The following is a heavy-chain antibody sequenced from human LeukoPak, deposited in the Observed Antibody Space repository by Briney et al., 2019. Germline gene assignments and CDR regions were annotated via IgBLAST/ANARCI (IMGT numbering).Heavy chain of an antibody. D-gene: IGHD2-15*01. J-gene: IGHJ2*01. CDR1: GGSFSGYY. CDR2: INHSEST. V-gene: IGHV4-34*01. Sequence: PSETLSLTCAVYGGSFSGYYWSWIRQPPGKGLEWIGEINHSESTNYNPSLKSRVTISVDTSKNQFSLKLSSVTAADTAVYYCARGRGGLPGGRSLDLWGRGTLVTVSS. CDR3: ARGRGGLPGGRSLDL.